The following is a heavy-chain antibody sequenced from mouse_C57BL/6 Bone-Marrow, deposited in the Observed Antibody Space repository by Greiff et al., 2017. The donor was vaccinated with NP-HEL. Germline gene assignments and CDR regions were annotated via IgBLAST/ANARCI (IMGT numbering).Heavy chain of an antibody. Sequence: QVQLQQPGAELVKPGASVKLSCKASGYTFTSYWMQWVKQRPGQGLEWIGEIDPSDSYTNYNQKFKGKATLTVDTSSSTAYMQLSSLTSEDSAVYYCARCSSSPLYFDYWGQGTTLTVSS. D-gene: IGHD1-1*01. CDR3: ARCSSSPLYFDY. CDR1: GYTFTSYW. V-gene: IGHV1-50*01. J-gene: IGHJ2*01. CDR2: IDPSDSYT.